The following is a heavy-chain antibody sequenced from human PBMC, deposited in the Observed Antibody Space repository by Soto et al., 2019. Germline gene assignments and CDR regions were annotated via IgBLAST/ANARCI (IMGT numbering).Heavy chain of an antibody. CDR2: ISWDGGST. J-gene: IGHJ4*02. V-gene: IGHV3-43*01. D-gene: IGHD6-6*01. CDR1: GFTFDDYT. Sequence: PGGSLRLSCAASGFTFDDYTMHWVRQAPGKGLEWVSLISWDGGSTYYADSVKGRFTISRDNSKNSLYLQMNSLRTEDTALYYCAKDGIAARHFDYWGQRPLVTVSS. CDR3: AKDGIAARHFDY.